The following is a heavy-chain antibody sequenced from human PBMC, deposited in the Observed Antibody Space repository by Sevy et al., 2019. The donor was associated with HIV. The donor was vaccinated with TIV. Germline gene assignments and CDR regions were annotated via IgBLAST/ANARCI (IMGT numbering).Heavy chain of an antibody. J-gene: IGHJ6*02. V-gene: IGHV3-33*01. CDR3: AREWVSPGPRIDNYGMDV. D-gene: IGHD1-26*01. Sequence: GGSLRLSCEASGFTFRSYDMHWVRQAPGKGLEWVAIAWFDGTTKYYADSVQGRFTISRDNSKNTISLQMNSLRTEDTATYFCAREWVSPGPRIDNYGMDVWGQGTTVTVSS. CDR1: GFTFRSYD. CDR2: AWFDGTTK.